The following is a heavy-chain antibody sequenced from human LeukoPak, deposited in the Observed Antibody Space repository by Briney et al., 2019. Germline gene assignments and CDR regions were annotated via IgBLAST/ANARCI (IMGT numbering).Heavy chain of an antibody. CDR3: ARIGGYYDFWSGYYYYYYYMDV. V-gene: IGHV1-18*01. CDR2: ISAYNGNT. CDR1: GGTFSSYA. Sequence: ASVKVSCKASGGTFSSYAISWVRQAPGQGLEWMGWISAYNGNTNYAQKLQGRVTMTTDTSTSTAYMELRSLRSDDTAVYYCARIGGYYDFWSGYYYYYYYMDVWGKGTTVTVSS. J-gene: IGHJ6*03. D-gene: IGHD3-3*01.